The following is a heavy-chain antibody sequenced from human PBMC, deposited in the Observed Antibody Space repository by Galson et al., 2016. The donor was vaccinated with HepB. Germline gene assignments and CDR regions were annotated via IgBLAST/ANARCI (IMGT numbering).Heavy chain of an antibody. J-gene: IGHJ4*02. CDR1: GYTFTSYA. CDR2: INGGRGDT. D-gene: IGHD6-19*01. CDR3: ARETSGWYLG. V-gene: IGHV1-3*01. Sequence: VKVSCKASGYTFTSYAIHWVRQAPGQGLEWMGWINGGRGDTKYSQKFQDSVTITRDTSASTAYMEVNSLRSGDTAVYYCARETSGWYLGWGQGTLVIVSS.